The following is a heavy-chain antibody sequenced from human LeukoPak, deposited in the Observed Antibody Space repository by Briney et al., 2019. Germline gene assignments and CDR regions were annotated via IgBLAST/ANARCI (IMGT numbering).Heavy chain of an antibody. CDR2: ISDSSHAI. V-gene: IGHV3-48*01. CDR3: ARGYSYANWFDP. D-gene: IGHD5-18*01. J-gene: IGHJ5*02. CDR1: GFTFSSYS. Sequence: GGSLRLSCAASGFTFSSYSMIWVRQAPGKGLEWVSYISDSSHAIYHADSVKGRFIISRDNSKNTLYLQMNSPRAEDTAVYYCARGYSYANWFDPWGQGTLVTVSS.